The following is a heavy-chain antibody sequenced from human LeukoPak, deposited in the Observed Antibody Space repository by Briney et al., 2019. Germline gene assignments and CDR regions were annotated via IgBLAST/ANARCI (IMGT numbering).Heavy chain of an antibody. CDR1: GYTFTGYY. J-gene: IGHJ3*02. V-gene: IGHV1-2*04. Sequence: ASVKVSCKASGYTFTGYYMHWVRQAPGQGLEWMGWINPNSGGTNYAQKFQGWVTMTRDTSISTAYMELSRLRSDDTAVYYCARGVGKEGRYCSGGSCYPVPDAFDIWGQGTMVTVSS. CDR2: INPNSGGT. CDR3: ARGVGKEGRYCSGGSCYPVPDAFDI. D-gene: IGHD2-15*01.